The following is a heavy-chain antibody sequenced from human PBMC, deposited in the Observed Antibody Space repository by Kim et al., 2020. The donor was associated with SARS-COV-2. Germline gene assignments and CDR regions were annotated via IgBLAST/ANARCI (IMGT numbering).Heavy chain of an antibody. D-gene: IGHD2-15*01. V-gene: IGHV3-30*01. CDR3: ARDVVHCSGGSCYGSFRYFDL. J-gene: IGHJ2*01. Sequence: FTISRDNSKNTLYLQMNSLRAEDTAVYYCARDVVHCSGGSCYGSFRYFDLWGRGTLVTVSS.